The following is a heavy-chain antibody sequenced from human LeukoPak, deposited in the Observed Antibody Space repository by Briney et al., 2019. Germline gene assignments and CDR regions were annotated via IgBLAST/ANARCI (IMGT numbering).Heavy chain of an antibody. D-gene: IGHD3-22*01. Sequence: SVKVSCKASGGTFSSYAISWVRQAPGQGLEWMGGIIPIFGTANYAQKFQGRVTITTDESTSTAYMELSSLRSEDTAVYYCASQGDTYYYDSSGYYYGYWGLGTLVTVSS. CDR2: IIPIFGTA. V-gene: IGHV1-69*05. CDR1: GGTFSSYA. CDR3: ASQGDTYYYDSSGYYYGY. J-gene: IGHJ4*02.